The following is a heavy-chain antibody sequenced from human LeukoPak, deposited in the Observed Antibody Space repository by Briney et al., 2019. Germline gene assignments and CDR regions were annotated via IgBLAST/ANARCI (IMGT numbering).Heavy chain of an antibody. Sequence: GGSLRLSCAASGFTFSSYAMSWVRQAPGKGLEWVSAISGSGGSTYYADSVKGRFTISRDNSKNTLYLQMNSLRAEDTAVYYCAQTKSYYDFWSGPNNWFDPWGQGTLVNVSS. V-gene: IGHV3-23*01. CDR1: GFTFSSYA. D-gene: IGHD3-3*01. J-gene: IGHJ5*02. CDR2: ISGSGGST. CDR3: AQTKSYYDFWSGPNNWFDP.